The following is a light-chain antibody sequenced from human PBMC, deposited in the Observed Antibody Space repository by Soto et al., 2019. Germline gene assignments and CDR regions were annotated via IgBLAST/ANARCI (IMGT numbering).Light chain of an antibody. CDR2: DAS. CDR3: QQLNGSPWT. Sequence: DIQMTQSPSTLSASVGDRVTITCRASQSVRSWLAWYQQKPGRAPKFLIYDASSLESGVPSRFSGSRSGTDYTLTIGSLQPEDFATYYCQQLNGSPWTFGQGTKVEV. V-gene: IGKV1-5*01. J-gene: IGKJ1*01. CDR1: QSVRSW.